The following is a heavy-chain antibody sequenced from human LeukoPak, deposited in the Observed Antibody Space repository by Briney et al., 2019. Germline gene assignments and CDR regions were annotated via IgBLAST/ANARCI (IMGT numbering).Heavy chain of an antibody. CDR3: ARDIWRHTYDILTGPSGY. CDR2: INAGNGNT. CDR1: GYTFTSYA. J-gene: IGHJ4*02. V-gene: IGHV1-3*01. Sequence: VASVKVSCKASGYTFTSYAMHWVRQAPGQRLEWMGWINAGNGNTKYSQKFQGRVTITRDTSASTAYMELSSLRSEDTAVYYCARDIWRHTYDILTGPSGYWGQGTLVTVSS. D-gene: IGHD3-9*01.